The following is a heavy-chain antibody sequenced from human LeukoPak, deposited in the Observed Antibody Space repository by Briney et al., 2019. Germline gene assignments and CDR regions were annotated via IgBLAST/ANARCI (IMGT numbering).Heavy chain of an antibody. D-gene: IGHD1-26*01. Sequence: SETLSLTCAVSGGSISSSNWWSWVRQPPGKGLEWIGEIYHSGSTNYNPSLKSRVTISVDKPKNQFSLKLISVTAADTAVYYCAIIVGATGYFDYWGQGTLVTVSS. J-gene: IGHJ4*02. V-gene: IGHV4-4*02. CDR2: IYHSGST. CDR1: GGSISSSNW. CDR3: AIIVGATGYFDY.